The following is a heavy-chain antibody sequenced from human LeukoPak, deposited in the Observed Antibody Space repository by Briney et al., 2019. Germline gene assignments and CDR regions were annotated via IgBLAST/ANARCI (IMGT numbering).Heavy chain of an antibody. D-gene: IGHD2-15*01. CDR1: GYTFTDYY. CDR3: ARGCSGGSCYFIH. V-gene: IGHV1-2*02. J-gene: IGHJ4*02. CDR2: INPNSGGT. Sequence: ASVKVSCKASGYTFTDYYIHWVRQAPGRGLEWMGWINPNSGGTNYAQKFQGRVTMTRDTSISTAYMELSRLRFDDTAVYYCARGCSGGSCYFIHWGQGTLVTVSS.